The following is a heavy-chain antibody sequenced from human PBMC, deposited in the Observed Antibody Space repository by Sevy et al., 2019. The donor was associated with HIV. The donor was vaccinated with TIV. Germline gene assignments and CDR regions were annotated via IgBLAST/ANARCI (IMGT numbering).Heavy chain of an antibody. CDR3: ARDQVSDYDSSGYFDY. CDR1: GFTVSSNY. Sequence: GGSLRLSCAASGFTVSSNYMSWVRQAPGKGLEWVSVIYSGGSTYYADSVKGRFTISRDNSKNTLYLQMNSLRAEETAVYYCARDQVSDYDSSGYFDYWGQGTLVTVSS. CDR2: IYSGGST. V-gene: IGHV3-53*01. J-gene: IGHJ4*02. D-gene: IGHD3-22*01.